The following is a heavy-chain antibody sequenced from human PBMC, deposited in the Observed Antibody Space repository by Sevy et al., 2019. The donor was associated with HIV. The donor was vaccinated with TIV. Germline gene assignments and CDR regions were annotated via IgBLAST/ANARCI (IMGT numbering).Heavy chain of an antibody. J-gene: IGHJ4*02. CDR1: GDSISGTDYS. CDR2: IHYKGTT. V-gene: IGHV4-39*01. CDR3: ARLDPSGPRDY. D-gene: IGHD5-12*01. Sequence: SETLSLTCTVSGDSISGTDYSWGWIRQPPGKGLEWIGNIHYKGTTYSSPSLKSRVTVSVDTSKNQFSLRLSSVSAADTAVYYCARLDPSGPRDYWGQGTLVTVSS.